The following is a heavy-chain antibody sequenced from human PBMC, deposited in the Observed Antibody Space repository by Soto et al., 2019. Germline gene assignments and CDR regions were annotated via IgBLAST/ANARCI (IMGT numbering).Heavy chain of an antibody. J-gene: IGHJ3*02. CDR1: GFSFSSYW. CDR2: IKKDGSEK. D-gene: IGHD4-17*01. Sequence: EVQLVESGGGLVQRGGSLRLSCEAAGFSFSSYWMRWVRQAPGKGPEWVANIKKDGSEKYYVEAVKGRFTISRDNAKNALYLQMICLRVQDMAVYYCAHMEYGDYGTGASDIWGQGTSVTVSS. CDR3: AHMEYGDYGTGASDI. V-gene: IGHV3-7*01.